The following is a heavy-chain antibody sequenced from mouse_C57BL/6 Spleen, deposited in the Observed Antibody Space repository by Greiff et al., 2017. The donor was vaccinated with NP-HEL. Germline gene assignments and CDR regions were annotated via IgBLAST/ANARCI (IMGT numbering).Heavy chain of an antibody. D-gene: IGHD2-3*01. CDR3: ARFIYDGYYFAY. Sequence: EVQLQQSGPELVKPGDSVKISCKASGYSFTGYFMNWVMQSHGKSLEWIGRINPYNGDTFYNQKFKGKATLTVDKSSSTAHMELRSLTSEDSAVYYCARFIYDGYYFAYWGQGTLVTVSA. J-gene: IGHJ3*01. CDR1: GYSFTGYF. V-gene: IGHV1-20*01. CDR2: INPYNGDT.